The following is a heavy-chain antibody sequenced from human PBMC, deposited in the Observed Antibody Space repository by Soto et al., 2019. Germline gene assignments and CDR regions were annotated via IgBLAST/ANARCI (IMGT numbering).Heavy chain of an antibody. CDR1: GSSMISYY. V-gene: IGHV4-39*01. D-gene: IGHD3-22*01. Sequence: SETLSLTCTVSGSSMISYYWGWIRQPPGKGLEWIANIYYSGITYCNPSLKSRVAISVDTSKNQFSLKLSSVTAADTAIYYCARSNSGYYKWFDPWGQGTLVTVSS. CDR3: ARSNSGYYKWFDP. CDR2: IYYSGIT. J-gene: IGHJ5*02.